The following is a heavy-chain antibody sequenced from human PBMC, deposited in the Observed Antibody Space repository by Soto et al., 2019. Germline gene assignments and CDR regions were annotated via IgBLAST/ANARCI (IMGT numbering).Heavy chain of an antibody. D-gene: IGHD6-19*01. V-gene: IGHV3-30-3*01. Sequence: QVQLVESGGGVVQPGRSLRLSCAASRFTFSYYAMHWIRQAPGKGLEWVAVILSDGSKQYYGESVKGRFTISRDNSKSMLYLQMNSLRVEDAALYYCVRTIEVADPDAFDMWGQGTMVTVSS. CDR1: RFTFSYYA. J-gene: IGHJ3*02. CDR3: VRTIEVADPDAFDM. CDR2: ILSDGSKQ.